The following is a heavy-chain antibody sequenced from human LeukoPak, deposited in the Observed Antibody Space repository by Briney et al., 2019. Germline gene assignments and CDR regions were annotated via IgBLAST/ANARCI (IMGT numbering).Heavy chain of an antibody. CDR3: ARERLVRGNWFDP. V-gene: IGHV3-30-3*01. CDR1: GFTFSSYA. D-gene: IGHD3-10*01. CDR2: ISYDGSNK. Sequence: GRSLRLSCAASGFTFSSYAMHWVRQAPGRGLEWVAVISYDGSNKYYADSVKGRFTISRDNSKNTLYLQMNSLRAEDTAVYYCARERLVRGNWFDPWGQGTLVTVSS. J-gene: IGHJ5*02.